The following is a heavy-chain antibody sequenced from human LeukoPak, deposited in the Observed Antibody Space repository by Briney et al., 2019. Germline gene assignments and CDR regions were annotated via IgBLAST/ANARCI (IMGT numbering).Heavy chain of an antibody. CDR2: ISWNSGSI. J-gene: IGHJ4*02. CDR3: AKAKYSSSPYYFDY. CDR1: GFTFSSYA. Sequence: GGSLRLSCAASGFTFSSYAMSWVRQAPGRGLEWVSGISWNSGSIGYADSVKGRFTISRDNAKNSLYLRMNSLRAEDTALYYCAKAKYSSSPYYFDYWGQGTLVTVSS. D-gene: IGHD6-6*01. V-gene: IGHV3-9*01.